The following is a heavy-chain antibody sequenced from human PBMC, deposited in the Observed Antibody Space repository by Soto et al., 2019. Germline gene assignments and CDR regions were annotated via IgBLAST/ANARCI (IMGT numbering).Heavy chain of an antibody. Sequence: GGSLRLSCVASGFTFSSYAMHWVRQAPGKGLEWVAVISYDGSNKYYADSVKGRFTISRDNSKNTLYLQMNSLRAEDTAVYYCAREVVAGYCTNGVCYENYYYGMDVWGQGTTVTVSS. V-gene: IGHV3-30-3*01. CDR2: ISYDGSNK. D-gene: IGHD2-8*01. J-gene: IGHJ6*02. CDR1: GFTFSSYA. CDR3: AREVVAGYCTNGVCYENYYYGMDV.